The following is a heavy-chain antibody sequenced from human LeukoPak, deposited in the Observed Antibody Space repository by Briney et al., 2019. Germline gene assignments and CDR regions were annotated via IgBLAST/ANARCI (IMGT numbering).Heavy chain of an antibody. CDR2: INHSGST. D-gene: IGHD3-16*02. V-gene: IGHV4-34*01. J-gene: IGHJ5*02. Sequence: SETLSLTCAVYGGSFSDYYWSWIRQPPGKGLEWIGEINHSGSTNYNPSLKSRVTISVDTSKNQFSLKLSSVTAADTAVYYCARGKNVWGSYRYIRWFDPWGQGTLVTVSS. CDR1: GGSFSDYY. CDR3: ARGKNVWGSYRYIRWFDP.